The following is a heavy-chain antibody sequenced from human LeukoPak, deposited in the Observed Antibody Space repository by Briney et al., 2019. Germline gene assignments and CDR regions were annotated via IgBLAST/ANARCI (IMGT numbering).Heavy chain of an antibody. V-gene: IGHV4-4*07. D-gene: IGHD5-18*01. J-gene: IGHJ4*02. CDR3: ARHGYTASHFFLDY. Sequence: SETLSLTCSVSTGSINIYYWGWVRQPAGRGLQWIGRIYTTGRADYDPSLQSRVAMSIDTSRKQFSLNLKSVTAADTANYFCARHGYTASHFFLDYWSQGAPVTVSS. CDR1: TGSINIYY. CDR2: IYTTGRA.